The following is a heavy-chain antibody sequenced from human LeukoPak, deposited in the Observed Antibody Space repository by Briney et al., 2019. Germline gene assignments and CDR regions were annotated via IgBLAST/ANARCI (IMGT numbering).Heavy chain of an antibody. Sequence: SETLSLTCTVSSGSISSYYWSWIRQPPGKGLEWIGYIYYSGSTNYNPSLKSRVTISVDTSKNQFSLKLSSVTAADTAVYYCARVSTVTFYWYFDLWGRGTLVTVSS. D-gene: IGHD4-17*01. CDR1: SGSISSYY. CDR2: IYYSGST. CDR3: ARVSTVTFYWYFDL. J-gene: IGHJ2*01. V-gene: IGHV4-59*01.